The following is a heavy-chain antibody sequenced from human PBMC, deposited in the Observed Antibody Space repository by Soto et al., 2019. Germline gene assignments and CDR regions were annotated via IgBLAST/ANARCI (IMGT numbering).Heavy chain of an antibody. Sequence: QVHLVESGGGVVQPGWSLRLSCTASGFTFSSYGMQWVRQAPGKGLDWVALISYDGDKKYYADSVKGRFTISRDNSKNTLYLQMNSLRAEDTAVYYCAKGIQLWLRSAWDYWGQGTLVTVSS. CDR2: ISYDGDKK. CDR1: GFTFSSYG. CDR3: AKGIQLWLRSAWDY. J-gene: IGHJ4*02. D-gene: IGHD5-18*01. V-gene: IGHV3-30*18.